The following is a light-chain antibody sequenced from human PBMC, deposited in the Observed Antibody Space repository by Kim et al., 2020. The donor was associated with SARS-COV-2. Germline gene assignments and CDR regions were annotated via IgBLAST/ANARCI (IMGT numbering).Light chain of an antibody. CDR3: HEYNIGPPYT. Sequence: RASATPCRTTRQIVSSNLACYQHKPGQAPRLLIYAASNRATGIPDRFSGSGSGTEFTLTISRLQPEDVAVYYCHEYNIGPPYTFGQGTKLEI. CDR1: QIVSSN. J-gene: IGKJ2*01. CDR2: AAS. V-gene: IGKV3D-15*01.